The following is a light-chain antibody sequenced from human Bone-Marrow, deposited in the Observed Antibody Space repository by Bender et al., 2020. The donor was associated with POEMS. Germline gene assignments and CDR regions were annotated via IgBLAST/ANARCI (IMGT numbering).Light chain of an antibody. J-gene: IGLJ3*02. CDR1: SSDVVSYNL. CDR3: CSYTRSRTWV. V-gene: IGLV2-23*01. CDR2: EGS. Sequence: QSALTQPASVSGSPGQSITISCTGTSSDVVSYNLVSWYQQHPGKAPKVIIYEGSERPSGVSHRFSASKSANTASLTISGLQAEDEADYYCCSYTRSRTWVFGGGTKLTVL.